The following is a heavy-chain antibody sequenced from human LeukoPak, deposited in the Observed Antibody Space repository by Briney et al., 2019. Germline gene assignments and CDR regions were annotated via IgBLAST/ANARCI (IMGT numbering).Heavy chain of an antibody. V-gene: IGHV4-59*01. CDR2: ITYSGST. CDR3: ARDYYAMGV. CDR1: GGSMSNNY. Sequence: SETLSLTCTVSGGSMSNNYWTWIRQPPGKGLEWIGFITYSGSTNYNPSLKSRVTMSVDKSNNQFSLRLSSVTALDTAVYYCARDYYAMGVWGQGTAVTVSS. J-gene: IGHJ6*02.